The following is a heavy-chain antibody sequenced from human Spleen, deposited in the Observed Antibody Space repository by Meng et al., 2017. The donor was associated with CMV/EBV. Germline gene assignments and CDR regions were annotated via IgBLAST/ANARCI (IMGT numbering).Heavy chain of an antibody. CDR1: GFTFTNYW. D-gene: IGHD6-19*01. J-gene: IGHJ4*02. CDR3: ARESDSGWRAVDS. Sequence: GGSLRLSCAASGFTFTNYWMHWVRQAPGRGLVWVSRIKSDGSSTSYADSVKGRFTISRDDENTLYLQMNSLRVEDTAVYYCARESDSGWRAVDSWGQGTLGTVSS. V-gene: IGHV3-74*01. CDR2: IKSDGSST.